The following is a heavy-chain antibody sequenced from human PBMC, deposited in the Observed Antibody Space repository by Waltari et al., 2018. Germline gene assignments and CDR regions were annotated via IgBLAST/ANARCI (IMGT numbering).Heavy chain of an antibody. D-gene: IGHD6-19*01. Sequence: QVQLVQSGSEVKKPGASVKLSCKASGYTFILYYMHWVRQAPGQGLEWMGIINPTGGSTSYAQNFQGRVTMTRDTSTSTVYMDLSSLRSDDTAVYYCARGGRGWYDWFDSWGQGTLVTVSS. CDR2: INPTGGST. V-gene: IGHV1-46*01. CDR3: ARGGRGWYDWFDS. CDR1: GYTFILYY. J-gene: IGHJ5*01.